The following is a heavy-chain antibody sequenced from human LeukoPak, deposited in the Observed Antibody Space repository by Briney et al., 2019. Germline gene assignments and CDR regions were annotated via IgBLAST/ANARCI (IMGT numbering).Heavy chain of an antibody. J-gene: IGHJ4*02. Sequence: PGGSLRLSCAASGFTFSSYSMNWVRQAPGKGLEWVSSISSSSSYTYYADSVKGRFTISRDNAKNSLYLQMNSLRAEDTAVYYCARTSGSYRNFDYWGQGTLVTVSS. CDR1: GFTFSSYS. D-gene: IGHD1-26*01. V-gene: IGHV3-21*01. CDR2: ISSSSSYT. CDR3: ARTSGSYRNFDY.